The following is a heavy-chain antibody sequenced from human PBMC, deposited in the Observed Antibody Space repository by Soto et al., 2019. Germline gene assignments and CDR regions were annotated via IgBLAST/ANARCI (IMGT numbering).Heavy chain of an antibody. CDR1: GFTFSSYA. J-gene: IGHJ4*02. CDR3: ARDMYGRSWYVDY. V-gene: IGHV3-21*02. D-gene: IGHD6-13*01. CDR2: IASGRNYI. Sequence: EVQLVESGGGLVKPGGSLRLSWAASGFTFSSYAMNWVRQAPGKGLQWVASIASGRNYIHYADKVKGRFTISRDDAKTSLYLEMSSLSAEDTGVYFCARDMYGRSWYVDYWGRGTTVTVSS.